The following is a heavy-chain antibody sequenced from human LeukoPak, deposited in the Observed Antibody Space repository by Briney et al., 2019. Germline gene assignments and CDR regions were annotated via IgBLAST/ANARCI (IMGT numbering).Heavy chain of an antibody. V-gene: IGHV4-39*07. Sequence: ASETLSLTCSVSGGSITNSSYHWGWIRQPPGRGLEWIGHVFYSGSAYSNPSLKSRVTISVDTSKNQFSLKLSSVTAADTAVYYCARGPPGYSYGPKRYYFDYWGQGTLVTVSS. CDR1: GGSITNSSYH. CDR2: VFYSGSA. CDR3: ARGPPGYSYGPKRYYFDY. D-gene: IGHD5-18*01. J-gene: IGHJ4*02.